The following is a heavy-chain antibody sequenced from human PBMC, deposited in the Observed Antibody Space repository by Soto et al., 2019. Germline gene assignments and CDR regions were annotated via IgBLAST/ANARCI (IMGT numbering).Heavy chain of an antibody. CDR1: GGSFSGYY. D-gene: IGHD3-9*01. V-gene: IGHV4-34*01. CDR3: ARGDWFRYYGMDV. CDR2: INHSGST. Sequence: SETLSLTCAVYGGSFSGYYWSWIRQPPGKGLEWIGEINHSGSTNYNPSLKSRVTISVDTSKNQFSLKLSSVTAADTAMYYCARGDWFRYYGMDVWDQGTTVTVSS. J-gene: IGHJ6*02.